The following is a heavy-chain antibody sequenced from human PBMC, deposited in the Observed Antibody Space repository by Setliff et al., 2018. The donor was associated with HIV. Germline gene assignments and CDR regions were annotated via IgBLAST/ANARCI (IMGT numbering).Heavy chain of an antibody. D-gene: IGHD5-18*01. CDR2: INHSGST. J-gene: IGHJ4*01. V-gene: IGHV4-34*01. Sequence: SETLSLTCGVYGGSLSDYYWNWIRQPPGKGLEWIAEINHSGSTNYNPSLKSRATISVDTSQNQLSLKLSSVTAADTAMYYCARTRGYSYGTLAGFDYWGRGSLVTV. CDR1: GGSLSDYY. CDR3: ARTRGYSYGTLAGFDY.